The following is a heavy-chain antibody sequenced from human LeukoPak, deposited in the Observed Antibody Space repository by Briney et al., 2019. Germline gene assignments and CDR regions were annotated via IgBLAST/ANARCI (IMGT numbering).Heavy chain of an antibody. CDR2: IYSGGST. CDR1: GFTVSSNY. Sequence: PGGSLRLSCAASGFTVSSNYMSWVRQAPGKGLEWVSVIYSGGSTYYADSVKGRFTISRDNSKNTLYLQMNSLRAEDTAVYYCASSVEGEQLAPFDYWGQGTLVTVSS. V-gene: IGHV3-66*01. J-gene: IGHJ4*02. D-gene: IGHD6-6*01. CDR3: ASSVEGEQLAPFDY.